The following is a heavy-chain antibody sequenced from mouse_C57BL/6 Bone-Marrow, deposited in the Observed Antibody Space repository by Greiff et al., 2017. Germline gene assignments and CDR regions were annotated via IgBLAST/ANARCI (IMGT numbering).Heavy chain of an antibody. CDR2: IDPSDSYT. CDR3: AIYYYGSRDYAMDY. Sequence: QVQLQQPGAELVMPGASVKLSCTASGYTFTSYWMHWVKQRPGQGLEWIGEIDPSDSYTNYNQKFKGKSTLTVDKSSSTAYMQLSSLTSEDSAVYYCAIYYYGSRDYAMDYWGQGTSVTVSS. V-gene: IGHV1-69*01. J-gene: IGHJ4*01. CDR1: GYTFTSYW. D-gene: IGHD1-1*01.